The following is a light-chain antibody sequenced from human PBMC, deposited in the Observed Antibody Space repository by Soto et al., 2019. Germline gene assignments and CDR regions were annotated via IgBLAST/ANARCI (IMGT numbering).Light chain of an antibody. J-gene: IGLJ2*01. CDR2: EVR. CDR1: INDVGGYNY. CDR3: SSYTSSSTLVV. Sequence: QSALTQPPSASGSPGQSVTISCTGTINDVGGYNYVSWYQQHPGKAPKLMIYEVRERPSGVPDRFSGSKSGNTASLTISGLQTEDEADYYCSSYTSSSTLVVFGGGTKLTVL. V-gene: IGLV2-8*01.